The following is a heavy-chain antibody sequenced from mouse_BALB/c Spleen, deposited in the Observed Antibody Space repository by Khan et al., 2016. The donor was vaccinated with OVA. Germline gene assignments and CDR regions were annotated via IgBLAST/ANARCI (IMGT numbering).Heavy chain of an antibody. CDR3: TGFITTTTGDYYAMDY. J-gene: IGHJ4*01. V-gene: IGHV5-6*01. CDR2: ISSGGTYT. CDR1: GFIFSSYG. D-gene: IGHD1-2*01. Sequence: EVELVESGGDLVNPGGSLKLSCAASGFIFSSYGMSWVRQTPDKRLEWVATISSGGTYTYYPDSVKGRFTISRDNAKNTLSLQMSSLKSEDTAMYYYTGFITTTTGDYYAMDYWGQGTSVTVSS.